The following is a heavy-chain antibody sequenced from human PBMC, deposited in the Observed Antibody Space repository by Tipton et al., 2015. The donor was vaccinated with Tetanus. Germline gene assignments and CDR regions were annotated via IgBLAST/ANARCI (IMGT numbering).Heavy chain of an antibody. Sequence: SLRLSCVASGFTSSSHYMHWVRRVPGKGLVWVSRINTDGRRTHYADSVKGRFTISRDSAKNTPYLQMNSLRPDDTSIYYCARRSLTNYGLDVWGQGTTVTVSS. CDR2: INTDGRRT. V-gene: IGHV3-74*01. J-gene: IGHJ6*02. D-gene: IGHD1/OR15-1a*01. CDR3: ARRSLTNYGLDV. CDR1: GFTSSSHY.